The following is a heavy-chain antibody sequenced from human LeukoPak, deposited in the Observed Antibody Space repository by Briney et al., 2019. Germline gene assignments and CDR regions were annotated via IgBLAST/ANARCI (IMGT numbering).Heavy chain of an antibody. CDR1: GLSFSGDC. D-gene: IGHD6-6*01. CDR2: ISPTGSTT. V-gene: IGHV3-74*01. Sequence: PGGSLRLSCIASGLSFSGDCMHWARQLPGKGLVWVSRISPTGSTTSYADSVKGRFTVSRDNAKNTLYLQVNNLRAEDTAVYYCARGPNSNWSGLDFRGQGTLLTVSS. J-gene: IGHJ4*02. CDR3: ARGPNSNWSGLDF.